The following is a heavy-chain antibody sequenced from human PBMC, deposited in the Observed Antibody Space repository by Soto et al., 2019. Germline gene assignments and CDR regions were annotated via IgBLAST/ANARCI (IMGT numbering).Heavy chain of an antibody. CDR3: ARDESAGSSIRY. J-gene: IGHJ4*02. D-gene: IGHD2-2*01. CDR2: ISNSGDYI. Sequence: EVQVVESGGGLVKSGGSLRLSCTASGSTFRTYGMNWVRQAPGKGLEWVSSISNSGDYIYYADSVQGRFTISRDNAKNSLYLQMNSLRAEATAAYFCARDESAGSSIRYWGQGIPVTVSS. V-gene: IGHV3-21*01. CDR1: GSTFRTYG.